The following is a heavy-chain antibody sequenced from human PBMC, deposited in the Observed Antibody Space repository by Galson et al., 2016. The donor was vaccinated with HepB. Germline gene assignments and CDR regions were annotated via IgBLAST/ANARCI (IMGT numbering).Heavy chain of an antibody. Sequence: SETLSLTCTVSGGSIATSSYYGGWIRQPPGKGLEWIVSVSYSGSTYYNPSLTSRVTTSVDTSKNQFSLQLRSVTAADTAVYYCARIVPYTNYVGSFDYWGQGTLVTVSS. J-gene: IGHJ4*02. D-gene: IGHD4-11*01. CDR3: ARIVPYTNYVGSFDY. CDR1: GGSIATSSYY. V-gene: IGHV4-39*01. CDR2: VSYSGST.